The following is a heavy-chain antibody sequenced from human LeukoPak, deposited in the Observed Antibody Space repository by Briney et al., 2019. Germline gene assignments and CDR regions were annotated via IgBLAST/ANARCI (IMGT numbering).Heavy chain of an antibody. V-gene: IGHV5-10-1*01. CDR3: ARHLGGYTHFDY. Sequence: GESLKISCKGSGYNFTNYWITWVRQMPGKGLECVGKIDPSDSYTNYSPSFQGHVTISADKSINTAYLQWSSLEASDTAIYFCARHLGGYTHFDYWGQGTLVTVSS. J-gene: IGHJ4*02. CDR2: IDPSDSYT. CDR1: GYNFTNYW. D-gene: IGHD3-22*01.